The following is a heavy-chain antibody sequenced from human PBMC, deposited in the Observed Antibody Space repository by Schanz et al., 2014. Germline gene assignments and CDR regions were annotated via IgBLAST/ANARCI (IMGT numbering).Heavy chain of an antibody. Sequence: QVQLVESGGGLVKPGGSLRLSCAASGFSFRDYYMSWIRQAPGKGLEWVSYISGTTTYTNYADSVKGRFTISRDNAKNSLYLQMDSLRAEDTAVNYCAREQIMAAAGLVDYWGHGTLXTVSS. CDR3: AREQIMAAAGLVDY. V-gene: IGHV3-11*05. J-gene: IGHJ4*01. D-gene: IGHD6-13*01. CDR1: GFSFRDYY. CDR2: ISGTTTYT.